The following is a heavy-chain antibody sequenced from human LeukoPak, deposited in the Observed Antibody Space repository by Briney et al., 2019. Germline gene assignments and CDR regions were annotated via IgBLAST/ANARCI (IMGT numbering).Heavy chain of an antibody. CDR3: VGSSGWPAY. D-gene: IGHD6-19*01. CDR2: LSNSGGSGGTT. Sequence: GGSLRLSCAASGFTFSTYAMSWVRQAPGKGLEWVSALSNSGGSGGTTYFADSVKGRFSISRDNSKSTLYLQMNSLRADDTAVYYCVGSSGWPAYWGQGSLVTVSS. J-gene: IGHJ4*02. CDR1: GFTFSTYA. V-gene: IGHV3-23*01.